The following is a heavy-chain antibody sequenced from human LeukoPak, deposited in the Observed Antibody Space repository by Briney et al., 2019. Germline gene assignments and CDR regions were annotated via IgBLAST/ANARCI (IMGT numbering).Heavy chain of an antibody. CDR3: ASTTTIAVAGNFDY. CDR2: IIPIFGTA. J-gene: IGHJ4*02. D-gene: IGHD6-19*01. CDR1: GGTFSSYA. V-gene: IGHV1-69*13. Sequence: SVTVSCTASGGTFSSYAISWVRQAPGQGLEWMGGIIPIFGTANYAQKFQGRVTITADESTSTAYMELSSLRSEDTAVYYCASTTTIAVAGNFDYWGQGTLVTVSS.